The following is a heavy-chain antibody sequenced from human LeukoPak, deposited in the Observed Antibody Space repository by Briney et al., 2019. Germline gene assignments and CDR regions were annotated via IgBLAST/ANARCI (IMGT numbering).Heavy chain of an antibody. CDR3: ARHDNWNYPDY. CDR2: IYYSGST. D-gene: IGHD1-20*01. CDR1: GGSISSSSYY. V-gene: IGHV4-39*01. Sequence: SETLSLTCTVSGGSISSSSYYWGWIRQPPGKGLEWIGSIYYSGSTYYNPSLKSRVTISVDTSKNQFSLKLSSVTAADTAVYYCARHDNWNYPDYWGQGTLVTVSS. J-gene: IGHJ4*02.